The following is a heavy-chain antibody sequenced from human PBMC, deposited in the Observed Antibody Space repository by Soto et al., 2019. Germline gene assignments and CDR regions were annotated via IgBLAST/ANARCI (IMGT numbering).Heavy chain of an antibody. J-gene: IGHJ2*01. CDR3: ARHPAYVRDGWYCDL. D-gene: IGHD3-10*02. CDR1: GGSISSSSYY. Sequence: QLQLQESGPGLVKPSETLSLTCTVSGGSISSSSYYWGWIRQPPGKGLEWIGSIYYSGSTYYNPSLKSRVSISVDTSMTPRSLKLSGVTAAVTAVYYCARHPAYVRDGWYCDLRGRGTLVPVSS. V-gene: IGHV4-39*01. CDR2: IYYSGST.